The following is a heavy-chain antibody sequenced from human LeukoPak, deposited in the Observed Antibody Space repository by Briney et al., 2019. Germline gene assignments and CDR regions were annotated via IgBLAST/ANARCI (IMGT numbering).Heavy chain of an antibody. D-gene: IGHD3-10*01. CDR3: ARVIDSSESYYRPFDY. J-gene: IGHJ4*02. CDR2: VNDSGTI. V-gene: IGHV4-34*01. CDR1: SGSLSGYY. Sequence: SETLSLTCTVYSGSLSGYYWSWLRQPPGKGLEFIGEVNDSGTINYTPSLKSRVTVSVDAPKKQFSLKLTSVTAADTAVYYCARVIDSSESYYRPFDYWGQGIMVTVSS.